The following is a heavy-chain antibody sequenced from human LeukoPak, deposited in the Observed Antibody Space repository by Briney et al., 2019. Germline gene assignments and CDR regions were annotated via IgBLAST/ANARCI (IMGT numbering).Heavy chain of an antibody. J-gene: IGHJ6*03. CDR3: ARVARSITIFGVVTRKGFYYYHYMDV. CDR1: GYSISSGYY. D-gene: IGHD3-3*01. CDR2: VYHSGST. Sequence: SETLSLTCTVSGYSISSGYYWGWIRQPPGKGLEWIGRVYHSGSTYYNPSLKNRDTISVDTSKNQFSLKLSSVTAADTAVYSCARVARSITIFGVVTRKGFYYYHYMDVWGKGTTVTDSS. V-gene: IGHV4-38-2*02.